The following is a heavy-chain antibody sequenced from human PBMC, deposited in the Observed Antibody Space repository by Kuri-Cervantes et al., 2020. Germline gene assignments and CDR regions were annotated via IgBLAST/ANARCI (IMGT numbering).Heavy chain of an antibody. CDR1: GFIFSNYW. Sequence: GESLKISCAASGFIFSNYWMHWVRQAPGKGLVWVSAINSDGSSTNYAGSVKGRFTISRDNAKNTLYLQMNNLEAGDTAFYYCAREGGSGSYYEGFDYWGQGTLVTVSS. V-gene: IGHV3-74*01. CDR3: AREGGSGSYYEGFDY. D-gene: IGHD1-26*01. J-gene: IGHJ4*02. CDR2: INSDGSST.